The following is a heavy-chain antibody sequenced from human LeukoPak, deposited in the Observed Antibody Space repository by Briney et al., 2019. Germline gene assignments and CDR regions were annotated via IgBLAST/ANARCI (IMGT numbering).Heavy chain of an antibody. V-gene: IGHV1-46*01. CDR3: ARDAHCSGGSCYLDY. J-gene: IGHJ4*02. Sequence: GASVKVSCKASGYTFTSYYMHWVRQAPGQGLEWMGIINPSGGSTSYAQKFQGRVTMTWDTSTSTVYMELSSLRSEDTAVYYCARDAHCSGGSCYLDYWGQGTLVTVSS. D-gene: IGHD2-15*01. CDR2: INPSGGST. CDR1: GYTFTSYY.